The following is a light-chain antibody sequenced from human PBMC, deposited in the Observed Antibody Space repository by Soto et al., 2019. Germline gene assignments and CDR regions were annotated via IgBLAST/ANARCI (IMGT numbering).Light chain of an antibody. J-gene: IGKJ4*01. CDR2: NSS. CDR1: QSVSTS. V-gene: IGKV3-11*01. Sequence: EIVLTQSPATLSLSPGERATLSCRASQSVSTSLAWYQQRPGQAPRLLIYNSSKRAAGIPARFSGSGSGTDFTLAISSLEPEDFAVYYSQQRSDWPLTFGGGTKVELK. CDR3: QQRSDWPLT.